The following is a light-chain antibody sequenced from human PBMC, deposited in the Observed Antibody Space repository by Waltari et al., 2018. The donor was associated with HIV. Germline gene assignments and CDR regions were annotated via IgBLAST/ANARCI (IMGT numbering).Light chain of an antibody. V-gene: IGLV1-40*01. J-gene: IGLJ2*01. CDR2: DNT. Sequence: QSVLTQPPSVSGAPGQRFTISCTGSSSNIGAGFEVHWYQQLPGTAPKLLVYDNTNRPSGVPDRFSGSKSGTSASLGITGLQSEDEADYYCQSYDSSLRGILFGGGTKLTVL. CDR1: SSNIGAGFE. CDR3: QSYDSSLRGIL.